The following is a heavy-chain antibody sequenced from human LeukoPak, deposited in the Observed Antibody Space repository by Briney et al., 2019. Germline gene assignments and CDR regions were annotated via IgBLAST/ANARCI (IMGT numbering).Heavy chain of an antibody. CDR2: ISSSSSTI. J-gene: IGHJ4*02. V-gene: IGHV3-48*01. CDR3: ARDESGFYGY. D-gene: IGHD2/OR15-2a*01. CDR1: GFTFSSYS. Sequence: GGSLRLSCAASGFTFSSYSMSWVRQAPGKGLEWVSYISSSSSTIYYADSVKGRFTISRDNAKNSLYLQMNSLRAEDTAVYYCARDESGFYGYWGQGTLVTVSS.